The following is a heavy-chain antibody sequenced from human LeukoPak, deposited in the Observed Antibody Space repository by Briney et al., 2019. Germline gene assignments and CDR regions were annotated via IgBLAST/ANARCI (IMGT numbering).Heavy chain of an antibody. V-gene: IGHV1-46*01. J-gene: IGHJ5*02. Sequence: GASVKVSCKASGYTFTSYYMHWVRQAPGQGLEWMGIIDPSGGSTSYAQKFQGRVTMTSDTSTSTVYMELSSLRSEDTAVYYCARGAYSYGHRGSRWFDPWGQGTLVTVSS. CDR3: ARGAYSYGHRGSRWFDP. D-gene: IGHD5-18*01. CDR2: IDPSGGST. CDR1: GYTFTSYY.